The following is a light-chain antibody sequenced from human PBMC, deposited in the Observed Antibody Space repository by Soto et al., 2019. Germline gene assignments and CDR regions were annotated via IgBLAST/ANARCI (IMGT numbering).Light chain of an antibody. CDR1: QSVSSN. J-gene: IGKJ2*01. CDR3: QQYNNWPYT. V-gene: IGKV3-15*01. Sequence: EIVMTQSPATLSVSPGERATLSCRASQSVSSNFAWYQQKPGQAPRLLIYGASTRATGIPARFSGSRSGTEFTLTISSLQTEDFAVYYCQQYNNWPYTFGQVTKLEIK. CDR2: GAS.